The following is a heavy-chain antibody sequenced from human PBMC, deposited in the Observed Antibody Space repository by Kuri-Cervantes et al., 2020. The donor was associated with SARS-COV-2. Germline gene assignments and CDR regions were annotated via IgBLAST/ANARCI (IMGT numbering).Heavy chain of an antibody. V-gene: IGHV1-69*04. CDR3: ARDRPAYYYYYYGMDV. Sequence: SVKVSCKASGGTFSSYAISWVRQAPGQGLEWMGRIIPILGIANYAQKFQGRVTITADKSTSTAYMELSSVTAADTAVYYCARDRPAYYYYYYGMDVWGQGTTVTVSS. CDR2: IIPILGIA. CDR1: GGTFSSYA. D-gene: IGHD2-2*01. J-gene: IGHJ6*02.